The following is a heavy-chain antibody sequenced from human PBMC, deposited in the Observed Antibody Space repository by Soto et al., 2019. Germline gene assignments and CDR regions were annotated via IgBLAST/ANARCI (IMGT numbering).Heavy chain of an antibody. D-gene: IGHD3-10*02. CDR3: AHSPRITMYDY. J-gene: IGHJ4*02. CDR2: IYWDDDK. V-gene: IGHV2-5*02. CDR1: GFSLSTNGVG. Sequence: QITLKESGPTLVKPTQTLTLTCTFSGFSLSTNGVGVGWIRQPPGKALEWLALIYWDDDKRYSPSLKSRLTSTKDTSKNRVVLTTTNMDPVDTAAYYCAHSPRITMYDYWGQGTLVTVSS.